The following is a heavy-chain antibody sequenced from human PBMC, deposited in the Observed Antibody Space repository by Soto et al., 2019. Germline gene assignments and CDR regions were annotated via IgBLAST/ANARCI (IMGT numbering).Heavy chain of an antibody. CDR3: ARVHASGHGVDY. J-gene: IGHJ4*02. CDR2: ISHSGDT. CDR1: SYSIRSGDY. V-gene: IGHV4-38-2*01. Sequence: QVQLQESGPGLVKPSETLSLTCAVSSYSIRSGDYWAWIRQSPGKGLEWFGTISHSGDTFYNPSLRSRVTLSVDASKNQFSLELTSVTAADTALYYCARVHASGHGVDYCGQGTLVTVSS. D-gene: IGHD5-12*01.